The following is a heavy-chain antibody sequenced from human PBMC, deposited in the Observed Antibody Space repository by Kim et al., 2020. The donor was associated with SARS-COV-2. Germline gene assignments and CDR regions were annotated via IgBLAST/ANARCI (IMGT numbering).Heavy chain of an antibody. J-gene: IGHJ4*02. CDR1: GLTFSNYG. V-gene: IGHV3-30*18. Sequence: GGSLRLSCAASGLTFSNYGMHWVRQAPGKGLEWVAVISSDGSNKYYADSVEGRFTISRDNSKNALFLQMNSLRAEDTAMYYCAKVVMTTTIDHHSWGQGTPGTVSS. CDR2: ISSDGSNK. CDR3: AKVVMTTTIDHHS.